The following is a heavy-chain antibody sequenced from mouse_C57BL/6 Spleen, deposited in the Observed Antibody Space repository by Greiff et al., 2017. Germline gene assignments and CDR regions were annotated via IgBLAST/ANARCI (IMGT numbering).Heavy chain of an antibody. CDR3: ASSYYSDYVQCAY. V-gene: IGHV1-72*01. J-gene: IGHJ3*01. CDR2: IDPNSGGT. CDR1: GYTFTSYW. Sequence: QVQLQQPGAELVKPGASVKLSCKASGYTFTSYWMYWVKQRPGRGLEWIGRIDPNSGGTKYNEKFKSKATLTVDKTTSTAYMQLRSLTSEDSAVYYCASSYYSDYVQCAYWGQGTLVTVSA. D-gene: IGHD2-5*01.